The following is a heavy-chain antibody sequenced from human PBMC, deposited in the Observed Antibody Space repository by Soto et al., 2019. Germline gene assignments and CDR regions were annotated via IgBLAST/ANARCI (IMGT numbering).Heavy chain of an antibody. V-gene: IGHV3-21*01. CDR3: ARSFYGSGSKTDY. J-gene: IGHJ4*02. CDR2: ISSSSSYI. D-gene: IGHD3-10*01. CDR1: GFTFSSYS. Sequence: EVQLVESGGGLVKPGGSLRLSCAASGFTFSSYSMNWVRQAPGKGLEWVSSISSSSSYIYYADSVKGRFTISRDNAKNSLYLQMNSLRAEDTAVYYCARSFYGSGSKTDYWGQGTLVTVSS.